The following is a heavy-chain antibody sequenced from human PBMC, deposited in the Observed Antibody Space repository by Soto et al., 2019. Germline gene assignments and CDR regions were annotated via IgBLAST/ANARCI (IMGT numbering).Heavy chain of an antibody. CDR3: ARDLGSITIFGVVEIEPGY. CDR1: GFTFSSYS. V-gene: IGHV3-21*01. Sequence: PGGSLRLSCAASGFTFSSYSMSWVRQAPGKGLEWVSSISSSSSYIYYADSVKGRFTISRDNAKNSLYLQMNSLRAEDTAVYYCARDLGSITIFGVVEIEPGYWGQGTLVTVSS. D-gene: IGHD3-3*01. J-gene: IGHJ4*02. CDR2: ISSSSSYI.